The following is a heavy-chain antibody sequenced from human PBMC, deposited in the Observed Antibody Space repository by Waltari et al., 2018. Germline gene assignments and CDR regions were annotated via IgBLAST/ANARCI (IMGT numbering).Heavy chain of an antibody. CDR1: GDSVPGTSAV. J-gene: IGHJ2*01. Sequence: QVQLQQSGPGLVKPSQTLSVTCSIPGDSVPGTSAVWHWIRQSPSRGLEWLGRKYYRSQWFYDYASSVRSRITINADTSKNQFSLQVNSVTPEDTAVYYCVRMTNWYFDLWGRGTLVTVSS. CDR3: VRMTNWYFDL. V-gene: IGHV6-1*01. CDR2: KYYRSQWFY.